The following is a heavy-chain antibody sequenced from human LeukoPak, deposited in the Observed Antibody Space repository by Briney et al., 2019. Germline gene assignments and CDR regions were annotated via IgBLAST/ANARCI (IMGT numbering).Heavy chain of an antibody. Sequence: GGSLRLSCAASGFTFSTYAMSWVRQAPGKGLEWVSGISGSGGSTDYADSVKSRFTISRDNSKNTLYLQMNSLRAEDTAVYFCSKRSLNYYGSGPLDYWGQGTLVTVSS. D-gene: IGHD3-10*01. CDR1: GFTFSTYA. CDR2: ISGSGGST. CDR3: SKRSLNYYGSGPLDY. J-gene: IGHJ4*02. V-gene: IGHV3-23*01.